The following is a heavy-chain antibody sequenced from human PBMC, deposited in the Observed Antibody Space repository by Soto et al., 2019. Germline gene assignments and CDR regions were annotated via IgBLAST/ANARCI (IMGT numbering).Heavy chain of an antibody. J-gene: IGHJ4*02. Sequence: QVQLQESGPGLVKPSQTLSLTCTVSGGSISSGDYYWSWIRQPPGKGLEWIGYIYYSGSTYYNPSLKSRVTISVDTSKNQFSLKLSSVTAXDTAVYXCXXXXGXXGLDXWGQGTLVTVSS. CDR2: IYYSGST. V-gene: IGHV4-30-4*01. CDR3: XXXXGXXGLDX. CDR1: GGSISSGDYY.